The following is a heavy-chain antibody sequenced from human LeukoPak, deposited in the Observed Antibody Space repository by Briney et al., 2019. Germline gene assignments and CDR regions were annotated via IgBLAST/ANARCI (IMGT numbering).Heavy chain of an antibody. V-gene: IGHV3-64*01. CDR1: GFIFSNYA. CDR3: ARDGGTTTGGFYYYMDV. Sequence: PGGSLRLSCAASGFIFSNYAMHWVRQEPGKGLEYVSAISSNGDSAYYANSVKGRFTISRDNSKNTLYLQMGSLRAEDMGVYYCARDGGTTTGGFYYYMDVWAKGPRSPSP. J-gene: IGHJ6*03. CDR2: ISSNGDSA. D-gene: IGHD4-11*01.